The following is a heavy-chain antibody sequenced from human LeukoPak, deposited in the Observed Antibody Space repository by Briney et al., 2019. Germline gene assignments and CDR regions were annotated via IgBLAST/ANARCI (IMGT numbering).Heavy chain of an antibody. CDR2: IKQDGSEK. J-gene: IGHJ4*02. Sequence: GGSLRLSCAASGFTFSSYWMSWVRQAPGKGLEWVANIKQDGSEKYYVDSVKGRFTISRDNAKNSLYLQMNSLGAEDTAVYYCARDTAVAGQIIDYWGQGTLVTVSS. D-gene: IGHD6-19*01. CDR3: ARDTAVAGQIIDY. CDR1: GFTFSSYW. V-gene: IGHV3-7*01.